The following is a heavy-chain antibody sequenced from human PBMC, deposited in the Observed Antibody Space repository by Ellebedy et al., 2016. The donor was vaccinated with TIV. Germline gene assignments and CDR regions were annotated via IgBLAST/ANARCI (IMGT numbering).Heavy chain of an antibody. Sequence: GESLKISCAASGFTFSSYGMHWVRQAPGKGLEWVAVISYDGSNKYYADSVKGRFTISRDNSKNTLYLQMNSLRADDTAVYYCARWPSGDAPLDYWGQGTLVTVSS. J-gene: IGHJ4*02. CDR3: ARWPSGDAPLDY. CDR2: ISYDGSNK. D-gene: IGHD4-17*01. CDR1: GFTFSSYG. V-gene: IGHV3-30*03.